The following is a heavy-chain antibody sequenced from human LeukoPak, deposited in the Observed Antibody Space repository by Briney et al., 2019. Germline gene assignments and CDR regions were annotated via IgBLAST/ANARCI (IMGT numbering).Heavy chain of an antibody. J-gene: IGHJ4*02. Sequence: SETLSLTCTVSGGSISSSSYYWGWIRQPPGKGLEWVGSVSNSGSKHYNPSLKSRVTIFEDTSKNQFSLKLSSVTAADTAVYYCARLRYDILTGCFDYWGQGTLVTVSS. D-gene: IGHD3-9*01. CDR2: VSNSGSK. CDR3: ARLRYDILTGCFDY. CDR1: GGSISSSSYY. V-gene: IGHV4-39*01.